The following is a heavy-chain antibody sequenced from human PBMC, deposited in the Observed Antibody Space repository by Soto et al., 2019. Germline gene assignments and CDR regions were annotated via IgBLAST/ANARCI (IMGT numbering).Heavy chain of an antibody. J-gene: IGHJ3*02. CDR2: ISGGGGDST. D-gene: IGHD3-3*02. V-gene: IGHV3-23*01. CDR3: SKELAILGKGAFDM. CDR1: GFTFSSYA. Sequence: EVHLLESGGGLVQPGGSLTLSCAASGFTFSSYAMSWVRQAPGKGLEWVSAISGGGGDSTYYADSVKGRLIISKDNSKNRLYLQMSSLRADGTAVYYCSKELAILGKGAFDMWGQGTMVTVSS.